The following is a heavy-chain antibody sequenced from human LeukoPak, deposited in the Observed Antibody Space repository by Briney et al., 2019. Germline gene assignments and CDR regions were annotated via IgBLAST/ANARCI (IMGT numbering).Heavy chain of an antibody. J-gene: IGHJ4*02. CDR2: IDPNSGGT. CDR3: ARGATVTTYGVLGY. CDR1: GGTFSSYA. V-gene: IGHV1-2*06. D-gene: IGHD4-17*01. Sequence: SVKVSCKASGGTFSSYAISWVRQAPGQGLEWMGRIDPNSGGTNYAQKFQGRVTMTRDTSISTAYMELSRLRSDDTAVYYCARGATVTTYGVLGYWGQGTLVTVSS.